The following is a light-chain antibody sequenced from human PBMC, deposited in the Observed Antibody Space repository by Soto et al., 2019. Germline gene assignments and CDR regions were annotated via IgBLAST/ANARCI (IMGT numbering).Light chain of an antibody. Sequence: EIVLTQSPATLSLFPGERATLSCRASQSLAINSSTWYQQKPRQPPTVLFYYASNKTTGIPDRFSGSRSGTDFTLTIIRLEAEDSAVYYWQQFGNSPRTFGQGTRVELK. V-gene: IGKV3-20*01. J-gene: IGKJ1*01. CDR1: QSLAINS. CDR3: QQFGNSPRT. CDR2: YAS.